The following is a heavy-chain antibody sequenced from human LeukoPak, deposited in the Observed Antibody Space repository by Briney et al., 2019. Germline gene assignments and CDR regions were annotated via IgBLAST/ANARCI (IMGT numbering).Heavy chain of an antibody. CDR1: GFTFSSYA. D-gene: IGHD3-10*01. V-gene: IGHV3-23*01. CDR3: AKDQGWFGELRKYYFDY. J-gene: IGHJ4*02. CDR2: ISGSGGST. Sequence: GGSLRLSCAASGFTFSSYAMSWVRQAPGKGLEWVSAISGSGGSTYYADSVRGRFTISRDNSKNTLYLQMNSLRAEDTAVYYRAKDQGWFGELRKYYFDYWGQGTLVTVSS.